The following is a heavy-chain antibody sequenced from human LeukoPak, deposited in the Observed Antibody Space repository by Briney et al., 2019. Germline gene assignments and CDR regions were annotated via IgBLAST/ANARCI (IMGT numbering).Heavy chain of an antibody. CDR2: ISWNSGSM. Sequence: GGSLRLSCAASGFTFDDYAMPWVRQAPGKGLEWVSGISWNSGSMGYADSVKGRFTISRDNAKNSLYLQMNSLRAEDTALYYCAKDRGVVGATGIYYYYYYGMDVWGQGTTVTVSS. J-gene: IGHJ6*02. D-gene: IGHD1-26*01. CDR3: AKDRGVVGATGIYYYYYYGMDV. CDR1: GFTFDDYA. V-gene: IGHV3-9*01.